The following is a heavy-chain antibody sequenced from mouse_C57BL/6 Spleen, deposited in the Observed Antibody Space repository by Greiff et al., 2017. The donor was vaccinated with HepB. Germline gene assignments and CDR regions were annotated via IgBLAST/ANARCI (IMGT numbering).Heavy chain of an antibody. Sequence: EVQRVESGGGLVQPKGSLKLSCAASGFSFNTYAMNWVRQAPGKGLEWVARIRSKSNNYATYYADSVKDRFTISRDDSESMLYLQMNNLKTEDTAMYYCVRQRDGYHLGYFDVWGTGTTVTVSS. D-gene: IGHD2-3*01. CDR2: IRSKSNNYAT. CDR3: VRQRDGYHLGYFDV. J-gene: IGHJ1*03. CDR1: GFSFNTYA. V-gene: IGHV10-1*01.